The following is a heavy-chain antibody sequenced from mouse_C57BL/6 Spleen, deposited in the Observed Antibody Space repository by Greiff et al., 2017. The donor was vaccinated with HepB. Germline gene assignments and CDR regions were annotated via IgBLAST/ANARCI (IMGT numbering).Heavy chain of an antibody. CDR2: IHPNSGST. V-gene: IGHV1-64*01. J-gene: IGHJ3*01. CDR1: GYTFTSYW. Sequence: VQLQQSGAELVKPGASVKLSCKASGYTFTSYWMHWVKQRPGQGLEWIGMIHPNSGSTNYNEKFKSKATLTVDKSSSTAYMQLSSLTSEDSAVYYCARESRQLRLRGFAYWGQGTLVTVSA. D-gene: IGHD3-2*02. CDR3: ARESRQLRLRGFAY.